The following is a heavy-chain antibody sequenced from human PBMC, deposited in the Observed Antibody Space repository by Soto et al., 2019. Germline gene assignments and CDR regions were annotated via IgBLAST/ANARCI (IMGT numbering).Heavy chain of an antibody. D-gene: IGHD2-2*01. Sequence: PGGSLRLSCAASGFTFSSYAMSWVRQAPGKGLEWVSAISGSGGSTYYADSVKGRFTISRDNSKNTLYLQMNSLRAEDTAVYYCAKDRNCSSTSCYALGAFDIWGQGTMVTVSS. CDR1: GFTFSSYA. CDR3: AKDRNCSSTSCYALGAFDI. V-gene: IGHV3-23*01. CDR2: ISGSGGST. J-gene: IGHJ3*02.